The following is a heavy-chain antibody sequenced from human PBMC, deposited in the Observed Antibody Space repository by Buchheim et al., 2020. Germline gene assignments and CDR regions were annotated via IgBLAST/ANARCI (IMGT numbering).Heavy chain of an antibody. CDR1: GFTFSSYG. Sequence: QVQLVESGGGVVQPGRSLRLSCAASGFTFSSYGMHWVRQAPGKGLEWVAVIWYDGSNKYYADSVKGRFTISRDNSKNTLYLQMNSLRAEDTAVYYCATDIAAAKGYYFDYWGQGTL. V-gene: IGHV3-33*01. CDR2: IWYDGSNK. D-gene: IGHD6-13*01. J-gene: IGHJ4*02. CDR3: ATDIAAAKGYYFDY.